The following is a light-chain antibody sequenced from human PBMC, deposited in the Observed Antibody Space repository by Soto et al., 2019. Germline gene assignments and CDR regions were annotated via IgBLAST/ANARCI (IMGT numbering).Light chain of an antibody. V-gene: IGLV2-14*01. CDR3: SSYTSSSTLSV. Sequence: QSALTQPASVSGSPGQSITISCTGTSSDVGGYNYVSWYQQHPGKAPKLMIYDVSNRPSGVSNRFSGSKSGNTASLTISGLQDEDEADYYCSSYTSSSTLSVFGTGTKVTVL. CDR1: SSDVGGYNY. CDR2: DVS. J-gene: IGLJ1*01.